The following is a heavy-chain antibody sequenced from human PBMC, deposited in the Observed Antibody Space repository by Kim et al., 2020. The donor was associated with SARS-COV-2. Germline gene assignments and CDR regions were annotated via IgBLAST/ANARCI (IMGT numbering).Heavy chain of an antibody. D-gene: IGHD7-27*01. V-gene: IGHV3-7*01. CDR3: ATTGACSF. J-gene: IGHJ4*02. CDR2: LQQEGSDK. Sequence: ARQGPGKGLGGVARLQQEGSDKYYVDSVKGRFTISRDNAKNSLFLQMNSLRAEDTAIYYCATTGACSFWGQGALVTVSS.